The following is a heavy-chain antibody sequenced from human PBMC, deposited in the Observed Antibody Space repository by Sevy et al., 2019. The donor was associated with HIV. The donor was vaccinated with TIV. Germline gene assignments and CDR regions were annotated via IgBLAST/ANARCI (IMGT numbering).Heavy chain of an antibody. CDR3: ARAEGYSSSWYPFDY. J-gene: IGHJ4*02. Sequence: GGCLRLSCAASGFTFSSYSMNWVRQAPGKGLEWVSSISSSSSYIYYADSVNGRFTISRDNAKNSLYLQMNSLRAEDTAVYYCARAEGYSSSWYPFDYWGQGTLVTVSS. D-gene: IGHD6-13*01. V-gene: IGHV3-21*01. CDR1: GFTFSSYS. CDR2: ISSSSSYI.